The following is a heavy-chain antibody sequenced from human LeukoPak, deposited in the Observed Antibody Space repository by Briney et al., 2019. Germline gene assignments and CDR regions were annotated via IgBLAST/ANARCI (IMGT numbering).Heavy chain of an antibody. CDR3: ARGRLGGSGSYYNVLDY. Sequence: PSETLSLTCAVYGGSFSGYYWSWIRQPPGKGLEWIGEINHSGSTNYNPSLKSRVAISVDTSRNQFSLKLSSVTAADTAVYYCARGRLGGSGSYYNVLDYWGQGTLVTVSS. V-gene: IGHV4-34*01. J-gene: IGHJ4*02. CDR1: GGSFSGYY. CDR2: INHSGST. D-gene: IGHD3-10*01.